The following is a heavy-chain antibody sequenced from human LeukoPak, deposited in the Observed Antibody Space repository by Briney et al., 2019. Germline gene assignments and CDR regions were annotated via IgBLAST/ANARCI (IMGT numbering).Heavy chain of an antibody. CDR2: ISYDGSNK. D-gene: IGHD4-17*01. CDR3: AKDNGDYGDYFADY. V-gene: IGHV3-30*18. J-gene: IGHJ4*02. Sequence: PGRSLRLSCAASGFTFSSYGMHWVRQAPGKGLEWVAVISYDGSNKYYADSVKGRFTISRDNSKNTLHLQMNSLRAEDTAVYYCAKDNGDYGDYFADYWGQGTLVTVSS. CDR1: GFTFSSYG.